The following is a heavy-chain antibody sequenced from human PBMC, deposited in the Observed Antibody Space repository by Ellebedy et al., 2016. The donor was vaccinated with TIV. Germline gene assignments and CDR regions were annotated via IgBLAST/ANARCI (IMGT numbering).Heavy chain of an antibody. CDR2: VSYDGTDK. D-gene: IGHD3-9*01. V-gene: IGHV3-30*12. CDR1: GFTFSNYA. J-gene: IGHJ4*02. CDR3: GRNSHFDWSFYIDY. Sequence: GGSLRLSCAVSGFTFSNYAMHWVRQAPGKGLEWVALVSYDGTDKHHADSVKGRFTVSRDNSKNTLYLQMNTLRGDDTAVYYCGRNSHFDWSFYIDYWGQGTLVTVSS.